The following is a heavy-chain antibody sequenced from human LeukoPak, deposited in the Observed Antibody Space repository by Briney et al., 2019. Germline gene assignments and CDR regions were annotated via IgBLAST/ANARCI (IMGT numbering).Heavy chain of an antibody. V-gene: IGHV3-48*01. CDR3: ARGGGIVVVPAAYDY. Sequence: PGGSLRLSCAASGFTFRTYGMNWVRQAPGKGLEWISYINSNSDTVHYSNSVEGRFTISRDNAKNSLYLQMNSLRAEDTAVYYCARGGGIVVVPAAYDYWGQGTLVTVSS. J-gene: IGHJ4*02. D-gene: IGHD2-2*01. CDR1: GFTFRTYG. CDR2: INSNSDTV.